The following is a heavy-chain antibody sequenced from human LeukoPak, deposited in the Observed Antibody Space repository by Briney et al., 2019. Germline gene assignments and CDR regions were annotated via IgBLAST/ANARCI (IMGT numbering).Heavy chain of an antibody. Sequence: QAGGSLRLSCAASGFTFDDYAMPWVRQAPGKGLEWVSGISWNSGSIGYADSVKGRFTISRDNAKNSLYLQMNSLRAEDTALYYCAKDRYYDMSLVFDYWGQGTLVTVSS. CDR3: AKDRYYDMSLVFDY. D-gene: IGHD3-22*01. CDR1: GFTFDDYA. V-gene: IGHV3-9*01. CDR2: ISWNSGSI. J-gene: IGHJ4*02.